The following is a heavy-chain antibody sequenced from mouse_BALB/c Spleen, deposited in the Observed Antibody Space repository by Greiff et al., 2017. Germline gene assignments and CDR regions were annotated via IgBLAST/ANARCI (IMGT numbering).Heavy chain of an antibody. J-gene: IGHJ2*01. V-gene: IGHV5-9-3*01. CDR1: GFTFSSYA. CDR2: ISSGGSYT. CDR3: AREGASSGLDY. Sequence: EVQLVESGGGLVKPGGSLKLSCAASGFTFSSYAMSWVRQTPEKRLEWVATISSGGSYTYYPASVKGRFTISRDNAKNTLYLQMSSLRSEDTAMYYCAREGASSGLDYWGQGTTLTVSS. D-gene: IGHD3-1*01.